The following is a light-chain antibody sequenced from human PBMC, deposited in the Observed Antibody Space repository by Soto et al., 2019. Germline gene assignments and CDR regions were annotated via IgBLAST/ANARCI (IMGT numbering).Light chain of an antibody. CDR2: AVS. Sequence: QSALTQPPSASGSPGQSVTISCTGTRSDVGGYNFVSWYRQHPGKAPKLLIYAVSQRPSGVPARFSGSKSGNTASLTVSGLQAEDEADYYCSSYAGRNNVVFGGGTKLTVL. J-gene: IGLJ2*01. CDR3: SSYAGRNNVV. CDR1: RSDVGGYNF. V-gene: IGLV2-8*01.